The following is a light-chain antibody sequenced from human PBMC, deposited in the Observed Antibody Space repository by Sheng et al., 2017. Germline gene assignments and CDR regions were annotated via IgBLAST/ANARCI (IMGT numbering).Light chain of an antibody. CDR2: GAS. Sequence: EIVMTQSPGTLSVSPGERATLSCWASRSVSTNLAWYQQKPGQSPRLLIYGASERATGIPDRFIGSGSGTDFTLTITRLEPEDFAVYYCHQYGSSPRTMGQGTKVEVK. CDR3: HQYGSSPRT. V-gene: IGKV3-20*01. CDR1: RSVSTN. J-gene: IGKJ1*01.